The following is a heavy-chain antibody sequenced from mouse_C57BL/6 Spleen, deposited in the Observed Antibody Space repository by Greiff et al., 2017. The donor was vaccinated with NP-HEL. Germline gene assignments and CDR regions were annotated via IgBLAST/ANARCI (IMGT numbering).Heavy chain of an antibody. Sequence: QVQLKQPGAELVKPGASVKMSCKASGYTFTSYWITWVKQRPGQGLEWIGDIYPGSGSTNYNEKFKSKATLTVDTSSSTAYMQLSSLTSEDSAVYYCARERGNYGSSYGFAYWGQGTLVTVSA. CDR1: GYTFTSYW. V-gene: IGHV1-55*01. CDR2: IYPGSGST. D-gene: IGHD1-1*01. CDR3: ARERGNYGSSYGFAY. J-gene: IGHJ3*01.